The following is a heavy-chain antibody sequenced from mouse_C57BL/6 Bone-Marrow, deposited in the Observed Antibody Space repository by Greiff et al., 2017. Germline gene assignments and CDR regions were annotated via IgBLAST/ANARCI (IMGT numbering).Heavy chain of an antibody. CDR1: GFTFSSYA. Sequence: EVQGVESGGGLVKPGGSLKLSCAASGFTFSSYAMSWVRQTPEKRLEWVATISDGGSYTYYPDNVKGRFTISRDNAKNNLYLQMSHLKSEDTAMYYCARIGTGGAMDYWGQGTSVTVSS. CDR3: ARIGTGGAMDY. V-gene: IGHV5-4*01. CDR2: ISDGGSYT. J-gene: IGHJ4*01.